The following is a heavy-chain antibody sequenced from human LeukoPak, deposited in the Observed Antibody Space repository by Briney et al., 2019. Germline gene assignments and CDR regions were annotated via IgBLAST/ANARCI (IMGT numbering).Heavy chain of an antibody. J-gene: IGHJ4*02. CDR2: ISSSSSYI. CDR1: GFTFSSYS. Sequence: GGSLRLSCAASGFTFSSYSMNWVRQAPGKGLEWVSSISSSSSYIYYADSVKGRFTISRDNAKNSLYLQMNSLRAEDTAVYYCARSSPNYYDSSGYYSNLDYWGQGTLVTVSS. D-gene: IGHD3-22*01. CDR3: ARSSPNYYDSSGYYSNLDY. V-gene: IGHV3-21*01.